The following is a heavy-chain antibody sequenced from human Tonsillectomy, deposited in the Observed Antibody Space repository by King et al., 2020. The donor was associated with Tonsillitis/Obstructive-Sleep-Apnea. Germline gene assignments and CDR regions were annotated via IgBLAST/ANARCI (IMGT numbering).Heavy chain of an antibody. V-gene: IGHV3-13*01. J-gene: IGHJ3*01. Sequence: VQLVESGGGLVQPGGSLRLSCAASGFTFSRYDMHWVRQVTGKGLEWVSAIGTSGDTAYPGSVKGRFTISRENAKTSLYLQMNSLRVGDTAVSYCARGXXXXXXXXXXPWXXDXXXXXXXVT. CDR2: IGTSGDT. CDR3: ARGXXXXXXXXXXPWXXDX. CDR1: GFTFSRYD.